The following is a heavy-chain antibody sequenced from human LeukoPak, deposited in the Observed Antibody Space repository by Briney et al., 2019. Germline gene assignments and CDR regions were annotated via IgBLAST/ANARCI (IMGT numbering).Heavy chain of an antibody. CDR3: ARDTRHRYCSSTICYRGWLDP. CDR1: GYTFTSYG. Sequence: ASVKVSCKASGYTFTSYGISWVRQAPGQGLEWMGWMNPNSGSTGYAQKFQGRVTMTRNTSISTAYMELSSLRSEDTAVYYCARDTRHRYCSSTICYRGWLDPWGQGTLVTVSS. D-gene: IGHD2-2*01. J-gene: IGHJ5*02. V-gene: IGHV1-8*02. CDR2: MNPNSGST.